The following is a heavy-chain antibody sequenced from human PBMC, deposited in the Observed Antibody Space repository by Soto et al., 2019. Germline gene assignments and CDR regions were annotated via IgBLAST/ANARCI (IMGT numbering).Heavy chain of an antibody. D-gene: IGHD2-2*01. CDR1: GFAFITYY. J-gene: IGHJ6*02. CDR2: INPSGGDT. CDR3: ARGRYCSSTSCRNYYYYYGMDV. Sequence: ASVKVSCKASGFAFITYYMHWVRQAPRQGLEWVGTINPSGGDTSYAEKFQGRVTMTRDTSTNTLYMEISSLRSEDTAVYYCARGRYCSSTSCRNYYYYYGMDVWDQGTTVTV. V-gene: IGHV1-46*01.